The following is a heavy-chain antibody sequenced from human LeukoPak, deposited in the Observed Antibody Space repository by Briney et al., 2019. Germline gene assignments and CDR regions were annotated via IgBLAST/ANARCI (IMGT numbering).Heavy chain of an antibody. CDR2: IYTSGST. D-gene: IGHD3-10*01. V-gene: IGHV4-61*02. Sequence: SETLSLTCTVSGGSISSGSYYWSWIRQPAGKGLEWIGRIYTSGSTNYNPSLKSRVTISVDTSKNQFSLKLSSVTAADTAVYYCARRSSPWYYGSGSTLDYWGQGTLVTVSS. J-gene: IGHJ4*02. CDR1: GGSISSGSYY. CDR3: ARRSSPWYYGSGSTLDY.